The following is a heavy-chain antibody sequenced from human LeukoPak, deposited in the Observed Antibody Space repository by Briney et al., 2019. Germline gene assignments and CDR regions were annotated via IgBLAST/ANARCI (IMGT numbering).Heavy chain of an antibody. CDR2: ISHDGSNK. CDR1: GFTFSSYG. V-gene: IGHV3-30*03. Sequence: QPGGSLRLSCATSGFTFSSYGMHWVRQAPGKGLEWVAVISHDGSNKYYADSVKGRFTISRDNSKNTLYLQMNSLRAEDTAMYYCARGPVAGPSDYWGQGTLVTVSS. D-gene: IGHD6-19*01. J-gene: IGHJ4*02. CDR3: ARGPVAGPSDY.